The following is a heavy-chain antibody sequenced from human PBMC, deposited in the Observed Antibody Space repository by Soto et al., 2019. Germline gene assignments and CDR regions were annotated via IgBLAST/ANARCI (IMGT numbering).Heavy chain of an antibody. CDR2: MNTNSGNT. Sequence: QVQLVQSGAEVKKPGASMKVSCKASGYTFTSYEIHWVRQATGQGLEWMGWMNTNSGNTDYAQKFQGRVTMTRNTSIRTAYMELSSLRSEDTAVYSCARGREYSYDYWGQGTLVTVSS. V-gene: IGHV1-8*01. CDR3: ARGREYSYDY. D-gene: IGHD4-4*01. CDR1: GYTFTSYE. J-gene: IGHJ4*02.